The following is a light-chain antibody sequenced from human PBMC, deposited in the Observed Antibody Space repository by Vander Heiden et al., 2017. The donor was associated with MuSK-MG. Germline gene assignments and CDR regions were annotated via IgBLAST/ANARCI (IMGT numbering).Light chain of an antibody. Sequence: TIPCSGSSSNIGNNAVNWYQQLPGTAPKLLIYYDDLLPSGVSDRFSGSKSGTSASLAISGLQSEDEADYYCAAWDDSLNGLVFGGGTKLTVL. CDR1: SSNIGNNA. CDR3: AAWDDSLNGLV. J-gene: IGLJ2*01. V-gene: IGLV1-36*01. CDR2: YDD.